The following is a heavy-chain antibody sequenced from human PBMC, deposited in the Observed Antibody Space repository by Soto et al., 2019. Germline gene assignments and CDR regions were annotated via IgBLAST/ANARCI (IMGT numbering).Heavy chain of an antibody. J-gene: IGHJ5*02. CDR2: ISSSGSTI. CDR1: GFTFSDYY. Sequence: QVQLVESGGGLVKPGGSLRLSCAASGFTFSDYYMSWIRQAPGKGLEWVSYISSSGSTIYYADSVKGRFTISRDNAKNSLYLRMNSLRAEDTAVYYCARDDLYRAETYYDFWSGYSGGRVPQLNWFDPWGQGTLVTVSS. V-gene: IGHV3-11*01. CDR3: ARDDLYRAETYYDFWSGYSGGRVPQLNWFDP. D-gene: IGHD3-3*01.